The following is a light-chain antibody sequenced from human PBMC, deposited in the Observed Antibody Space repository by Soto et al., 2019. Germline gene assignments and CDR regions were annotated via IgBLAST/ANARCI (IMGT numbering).Light chain of an antibody. V-gene: IGKV3-15*01. J-gene: IGKJ1*01. Sequence: EIVMTQSPATLSVSPGERATLSCRASQSVSSNLAWYQQKPGQAPRLPIYGASTRATGIPARFSGSGSGTEFTLTISSLQSEDSAVYYCQQYNNWPLTFGQGTKVEIK. CDR2: GAS. CDR3: QQYNNWPLT. CDR1: QSVSSN.